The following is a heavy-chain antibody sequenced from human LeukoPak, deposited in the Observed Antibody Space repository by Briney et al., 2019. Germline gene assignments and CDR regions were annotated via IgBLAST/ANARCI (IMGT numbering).Heavy chain of an antibody. CDR3: ATGGYDILTGYYGDARRGYYFDY. D-gene: IGHD3-9*01. Sequence: ASVKVSCKVSGYTLTELSMHWVRQAPGKGLERMGGFDPEDGETIYAQKFQGRVTMTEDTSTDTAYMELSSLRSEDTAVYYCATGGYDILTGYYGDARRGYYFDYWGQGTLVTVSS. CDR1: GYTLTELS. CDR2: FDPEDGET. J-gene: IGHJ4*02. V-gene: IGHV1-24*01.